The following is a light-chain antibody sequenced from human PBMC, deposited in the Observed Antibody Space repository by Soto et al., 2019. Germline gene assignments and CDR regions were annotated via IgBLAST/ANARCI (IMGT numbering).Light chain of an antibody. CDR2: DVS. CDR3: SSYTSSSTLYV. J-gene: IGLJ1*01. CDR1: SSDVGGYNY. Sequence: QSALTQPASVSGSPGQSITISCTGTSSDVGGYNYVSWYQQHPGKVPKLMIYDVSNRPSGVSNRFSGSKSGNTASLTISGLHAEDEAHYYCSSYTSSSTLYVFGTGTKVTVL. V-gene: IGLV2-14*01.